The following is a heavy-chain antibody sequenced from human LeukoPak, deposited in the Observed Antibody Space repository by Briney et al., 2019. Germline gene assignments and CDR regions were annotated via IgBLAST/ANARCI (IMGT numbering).Heavy chain of an antibody. V-gene: IGHV3-21*01. CDR2: ISSGSTYI. D-gene: IGHD6-13*01. CDR3: ARGSWSAADTNIDY. CDR1: GFTFSTYS. J-gene: IGHJ4*02. Sequence: GGSLRLSCAASGFTFSTYSMNWVRQAPGKGLQWVSSISSGSTYIYYADSVKGRFTISRDNAKNTLYLQMNTLRVEDTAVYYCARGSWSAADTNIDYWGQGTLVTVSS.